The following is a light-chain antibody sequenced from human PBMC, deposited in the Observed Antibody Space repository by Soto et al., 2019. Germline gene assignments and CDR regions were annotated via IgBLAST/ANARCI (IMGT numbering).Light chain of an antibody. Sequence: DIVMTQSPLSQPVTPGEPASISCRSSQSLLHSNGYNYLDWYLQKPGQSPQLLIYLGSYRASGVTDRFSGSGSGTDFTLKISRVEAEDVGVYYCMQGLQTFYTFGQGTKMVIK. CDR3: MQGLQTFYT. J-gene: IGKJ2*01. V-gene: IGKV2-28*01. CDR2: LGS. CDR1: QSLLHSNGYNY.